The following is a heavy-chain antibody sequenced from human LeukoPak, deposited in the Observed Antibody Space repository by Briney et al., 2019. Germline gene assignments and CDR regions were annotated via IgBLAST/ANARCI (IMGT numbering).Heavy chain of an antibody. CDR2: IIPIFGTA. CDR1: GGTFSSYA. V-gene: IGHV1-69*13. D-gene: IGHD2-21*01. J-gene: IGHJ6*03. Sequence: GASVKVSCKASGGTFSSYAISWVRQAPGQGLEWMGGIIPIFGTANYAQKFQGRVTIAADESTSTAYMELSSLRSEDTAVYYCAREVSEHYYYYYKDVWGKGATVTVSS. CDR3: AREVSEHYYYYYKDV.